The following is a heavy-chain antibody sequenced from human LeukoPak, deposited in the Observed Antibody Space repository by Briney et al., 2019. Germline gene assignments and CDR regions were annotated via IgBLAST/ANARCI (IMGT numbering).Heavy chain of an antibody. V-gene: IGHV3-30*04. CDR1: GFTFSPYA. CDR2: ISYDGSNK. CDR3: ASEIIFGSFDY. D-gene: IGHD3-3*01. J-gene: IGHJ4*02. Sequence: GSLILSCAASGFTFSPYAMHWVRQAPGKGLEWVAVISYDGSNKYYADSVKGRFTISRDNSKNTLYLQMNSLRAEDTAVYYCASEIIFGSFDYWGQGTLVTVSS.